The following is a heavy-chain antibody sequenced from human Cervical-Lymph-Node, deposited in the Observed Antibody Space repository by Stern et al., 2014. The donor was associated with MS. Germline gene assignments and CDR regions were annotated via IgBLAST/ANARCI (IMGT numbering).Heavy chain of an antibody. V-gene: IGHV3-11*01. CDR1: GFTFSDYY. CDR3: ARTPFTDYWYFDL. Sequence: VQLLESGGGVVKPGGSLRLSCAASGFTFSDYYMTWIRQAPGKGLEWLSYISSSGTSRHYADSVKGRFTISRDNAKNSLFLQMNSLRAEDTAVYYCARTPFTDYWYFDLWGRGTLVTVSS. D-gene: IGHD3-16*01. CDR2: ISSSGTSR. J-gene: IGHJ2*01.